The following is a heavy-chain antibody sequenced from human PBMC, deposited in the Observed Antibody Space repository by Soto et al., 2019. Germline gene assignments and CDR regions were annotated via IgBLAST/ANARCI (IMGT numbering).Heavy chain of an antibody. CDR3: AKDHGMDV. Sequence: GGSLRLSCVASGFTFSDYAMAWVRQSPGKGLEWVSSISGSGGSTYYADSVKGRFTISRDNSKNTVFPQMNSLRAEDTAVYYCAKDHGMDVWGQGATVTVSS. V-gene: IGHV3-23*01. J-gene: IGHJ6*02. CDR1: GFTFSDYA. CDR2: ISGSGGST.